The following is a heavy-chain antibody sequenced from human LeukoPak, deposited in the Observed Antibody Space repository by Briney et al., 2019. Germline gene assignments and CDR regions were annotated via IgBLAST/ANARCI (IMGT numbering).Heavy chain of an antibody. CDR3: AKDKGDDYVWGSYHYQIHYFGY. Sequence: QTGGSLRLSCAASGFTFDDYAMHWVRQAPGKGLEWVSGISWNSGSIGYADSVKGRFTISRDNAKNSLYLQMNSLRAEDTALYYCAKDKGDDYVWGSYHYQIHYFGYWGQGTLVTVSS. D-gene: IGHD3-16*02. CDR1: GFTFDDYA. J-gene: IGHJ4*02. CDR2: ISWNSGSI. V-gene: IGHV3-9*01.